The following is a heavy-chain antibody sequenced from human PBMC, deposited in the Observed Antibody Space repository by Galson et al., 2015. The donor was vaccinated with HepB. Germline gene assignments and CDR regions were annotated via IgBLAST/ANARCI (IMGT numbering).Heavy chain of an antibody. CDR2: ISYDGSNK. Sequence: SLRLSCAASGFTFSNYVMHWVRQAPGKGLEWEAFISYDGSNKNYADSVKGRFTISRDNSKSTLHLEMSSLKTEDMAVYYCAREVDWNSFDYWGQGTLVTVSS. CDR1: GFTFSNYV. J-gene: IGHJ4*02. D-gene: IGHD1-7*01. V-gene: IGHV3-30-3*01. CDR3: AREVDWNSFDY.